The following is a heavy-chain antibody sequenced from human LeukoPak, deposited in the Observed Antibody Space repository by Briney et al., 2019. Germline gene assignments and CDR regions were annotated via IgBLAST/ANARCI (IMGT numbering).Heavy chain of an antibody. CDR1: GFTFRSYW. CDR2: IKQDGSEK. J-gene: IGHJ3*02. CDR3: AREADAFDI. V-gene: IGHV3-7*01. Sequence: QPEGSLRLSCAAAGFTFRSYWLSWVRQAPGRGLEWVANIKQDGSEKNYVDSVKGRFTISRDNAKNSLYLQMNSLRAEDTAVYYCAREADAFDIWGQGTKVIVSS.